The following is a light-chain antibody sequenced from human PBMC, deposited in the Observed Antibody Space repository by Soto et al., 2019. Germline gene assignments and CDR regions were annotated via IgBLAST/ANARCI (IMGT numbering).Light chain of an antibody. CDR3: QQYSTSLT. J-gene: IGKJ4*02. Sequence: EILMTQSPATLSVSPGERVILSCRDSQSVGSTLAWYQQKPGQAPRLLIRGASTRATGVPARFSGSGSGTEFTLTISSLQSEDFAVYYCQQYSTSLTFGGGTTLEIK. CDR2: GAS. CDR1: QSVGST. V-gene: IGKV3-15*01.